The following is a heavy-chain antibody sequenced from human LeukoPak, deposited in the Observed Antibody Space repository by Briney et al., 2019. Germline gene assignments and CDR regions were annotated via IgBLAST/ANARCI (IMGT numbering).Heavy chain of an antibody. CDR3: ARGMFGVVKPFDY. D-gene: IGHD3-3*01. V-gene: IGHV4-39*01. J-gene: IGHJ4*02. Sequence: SETLSLTCTVSGGSISSSSYYWGWIRPPPGKGLEWIGSIYYSGSTYYNPSLKSRVTISVDTSKNQFSLKLSSVTAADTAVYYCARGMFGVVKPFDYWGQGTLVTVSS. CDR2: IYYSGST. CDR1: GGSISSSSYY.